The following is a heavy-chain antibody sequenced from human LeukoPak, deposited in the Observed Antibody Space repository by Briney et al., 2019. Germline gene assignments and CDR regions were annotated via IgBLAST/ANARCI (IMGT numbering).Heavy chain of an antibody. CDR1: GFIISNAW. D-gene: IGHD7-27*01. CDR2: LKSRTDDVTI. V-gene: IGHV3-15*01. CDR3: AAGLGTSDFDS. J-gene: IGHJ4*02. Sequence: GGSLTLPCAASGFIISNAWMSWVRQAPGKGLEWVGRLKSRTDDVTIDYAAPVKGRFTISKDDSTNTLYLQMSSLSTDDTAVYYCAAGLGTSDFDSWGQGALVTVSS.